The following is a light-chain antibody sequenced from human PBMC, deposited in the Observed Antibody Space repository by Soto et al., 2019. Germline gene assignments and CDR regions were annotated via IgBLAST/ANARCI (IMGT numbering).Light chain of an antibody. CDR2: AAS. Sequence: IQMTQSPSSLSASVGDRVTITCRASQSISSYLNWYQQKPGKAPKLLIYAASSLQSGVPSRFSRSGSGTDLTHTISSLHPEDFATYYCQQSYSTPLTFGGGTKVDIK. J-gene: IGKJ4*01. CDR1: QSISSY. CDR3: QQSYSTPLT. V-gene: IGKV1-39*01.